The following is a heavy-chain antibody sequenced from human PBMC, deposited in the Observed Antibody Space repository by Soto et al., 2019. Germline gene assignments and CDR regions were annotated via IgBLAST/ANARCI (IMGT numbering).Heavy chain of an antibody. V-gene: IGHV3-11*06. D-gene: IGHD3-22*01. CDR2: ISSSSSYT. CDR3: ARDNSYDSSGLDY. CDR1: GFTFSDYY. Sequence: GSLRLSCAASGFTFSDYYMSWIRQAPGKGLEWVSYISSSSSYTNYADSVKGRFTISRDNAKNSLYLQMNSLRAEDTAVYYCARDNSYDSSGLDYWGQGTLVTVSS. J-gene: IGHJ4*02.